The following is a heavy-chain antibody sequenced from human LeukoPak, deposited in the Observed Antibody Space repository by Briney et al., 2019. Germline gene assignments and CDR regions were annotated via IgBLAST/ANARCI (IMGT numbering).Heavy chain of an antibody. D-gene: IGHD3-22*01. CDR1: GGSISSGGYY. V-gene: IGHV4-30-2*01. Sequence: PSQTLSLTCTVSGGSISSGGYYWSWIRQPPGKGLEWIGYIYHSGSTYYNPSLKSRVTISVDRSKNQFSLKLSSVTAADTAVYYCARAFHTMIVVADAFDIWGQGTMVTVSS. CDR3: ARAFHTMIVVADAFDI. J-gene: IGHJ3*02. CDR2: IYHSGST.